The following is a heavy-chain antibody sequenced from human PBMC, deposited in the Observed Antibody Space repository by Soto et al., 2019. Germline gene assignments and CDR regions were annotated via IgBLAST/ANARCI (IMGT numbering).Heavy chain of an antibody. V-gene: IGHV1-3*01. D-gene: IGHD6-6*01. CDR3: ALGRSSVGYYYYGMDV. J-gene: IGHJ6*02. CDR2: INAGNGNT. CDR1: GYTFTSYA. Sequence: QVQLVQSGAEVKKPGASVKVSCKASGYTFTSYAMHWVRQAPGQRLEWMGWINAGNGNTKYSQKFQGRVTITRDTSASTAYMELSSLRSEDTAVYYCALGRSSVGYYYYGMDVWGQGTTVTVSS.